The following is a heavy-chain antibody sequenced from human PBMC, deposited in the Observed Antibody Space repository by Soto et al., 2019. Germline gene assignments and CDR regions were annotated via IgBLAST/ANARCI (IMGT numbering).Heavy chain of an antibody. V-gene: IGHV3-23*01. J-gene: IGHJ4*02. D-gene: IGHD6-13*01. CDR2: ISGSGGST. CDR1: GFTFSSYA. CDR3: AKITRMYTSTYIDN. Sequence: GSLRLSCAASGFTFSSYAMSCVRQAPGKGLEWVSAISGSGGSTYYADSVKGRFTISRDNSKNTLYLQMNSLRAEDTAVYYCAKITRMYTSTYIDNWGQETVVIVSS.